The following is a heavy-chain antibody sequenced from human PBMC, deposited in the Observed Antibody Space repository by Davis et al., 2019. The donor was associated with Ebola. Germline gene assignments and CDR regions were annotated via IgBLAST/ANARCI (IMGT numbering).Heavy chain of an antibody. V-gene: IGHV4-34*01. CDR3: ASAHYGDYDY. J-gene: IGHJ4*02. Sequence: PSETLSLTCAVYGGSFSGYYWSWIRQPPGKGLEWIGEINHSGSTNYNPSLKSRVTISVDTSKNQFSLKLSSVTAADTAVYYCASAHYGDYDYWGQGTLVTVSS. CDR2: INHSGST. CDR1: GGSFSGYY. D-gene: IGHD4-17*01.